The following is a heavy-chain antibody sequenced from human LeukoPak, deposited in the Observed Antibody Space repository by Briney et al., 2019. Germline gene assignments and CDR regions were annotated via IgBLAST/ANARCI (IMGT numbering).Heavy chain of an antibody. CDR2: ISVTGIST. CDR1: GFTFNNYA. Sequence: GGSLRLSCAASGFTFNNYAMSWVRQAPGKGLEWVSTISVTGISTYYADSVKGRFAISRDDSKSTLYLQMNSLRGEDTAVYYCAKDFGRNLGGPGYWGRGTLVIVSS. V-gene: IGHV3-23*01. D-gene: IGHD1-14*01. J-gene: IGHJ4*02. CDR3: AKDFGRNLGGPGY.